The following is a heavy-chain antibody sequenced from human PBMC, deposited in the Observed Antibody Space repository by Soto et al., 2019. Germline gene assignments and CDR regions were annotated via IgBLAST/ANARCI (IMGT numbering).Heavy chain of an antibody. V-gene: IGHV4-59*01. CDR2: FYDGGST. CDR1: GGSIRTYY. Sequence: SEILSLTCTVSGGSIRTYYWSWIRQPPGKGLEWIGYFYDGGSTNYNPSLKSRVTISVDTSKNQFSLKLTSVTAADTAVYYCTRDSIKPQYGMDVWGQGTTVTVSS. CDR3: TRDSIKPQYGMDV. J-gene: IGHJ6*02.